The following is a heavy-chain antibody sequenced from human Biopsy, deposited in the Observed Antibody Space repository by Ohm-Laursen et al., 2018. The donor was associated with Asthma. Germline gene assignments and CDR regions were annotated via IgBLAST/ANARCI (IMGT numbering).Heavy chain of an antibody. CDR3: GRDMGGFGSGWFPVEF. D-gene: IGHD6-19*01. CDR2: INWHGGST. J-gene: IGHJ4*02. V-gene: IGHV3-20*01. Sequence: SLRLSCAASGFTFDDYGMSWVRQAPGKGLDWVSGINWHGGSTGYADSVKGRFTISRDNAKNSLYLQMNSLRAEDKALYHCGRDMGGFGSGWFPVEFWGQGTLVTVSS. CDR1: GFTFDDYG.